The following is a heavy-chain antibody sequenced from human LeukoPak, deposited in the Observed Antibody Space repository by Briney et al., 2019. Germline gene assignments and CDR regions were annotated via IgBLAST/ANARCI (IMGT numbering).Heavy chain of an antibody. J-gene: IGHJ4*02. Sequence: SETLTLTCAVYGGSFSGYYWSWIRQPPGKGLEWIGEINHSGSTNYNPSLKSRVTISVDTSKNQFSLKLSSVTAADTAVYYCARLGGYNPNFDYWGQGTLVTVSS. D-gene: IGHD5-24*01. CDR2: INHSGST. V-gene: IGHV4-34*01. CDR3: ARLGGYNPNFDY. CDR1: GGSFSGYY.